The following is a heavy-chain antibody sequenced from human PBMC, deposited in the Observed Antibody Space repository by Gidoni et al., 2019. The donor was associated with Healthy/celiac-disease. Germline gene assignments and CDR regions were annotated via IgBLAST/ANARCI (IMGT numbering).Heavy chain of an antibody. CDR1: GCSISSYY. V-gene: IGHV4-59*01. D-gene: IGHD6-13*01. J-gene: IGHJ4*02. Sequence: QVQLQESGPGLVKPSETLSLTCTVSGCSISSYYWSWIRQPPGKGLEWIGYIYYSGSTNYNPSLKSRVTISVDTSKNQFSLKLSSVTAADTAVYYCARGFRYSSSWYFDYWGQGTLVTVSS. CDR2: IYYSGST. CDR3: ARGFRYSSSWYFDY.